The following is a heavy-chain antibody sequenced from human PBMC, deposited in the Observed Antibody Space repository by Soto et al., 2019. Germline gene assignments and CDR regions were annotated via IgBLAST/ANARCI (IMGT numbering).Heavy chain of an antibody. CDR3: ARVARRSPQGVNWFAP. J-gene: IGHJ5*02. V-gene: IGHV4-59*01. CDR1: GGSISSYY. D-gene: IGHD6-13*01. Sequence: SETLSLTCTVSGGSISSYYWSWIRQPPGKGLEWIGYIYYSGSTNYNPSLKSRVTISVDTSKDQFSLKLSSVTAADTAVYYCARVARRSPQGVNWFAPWGQGTLVTVSS. CDR2: IYYSGST.